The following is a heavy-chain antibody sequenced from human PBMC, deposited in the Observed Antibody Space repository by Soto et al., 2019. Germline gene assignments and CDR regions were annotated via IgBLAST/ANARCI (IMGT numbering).Heavy chain of an antibody. J-gene: IGHJ6*03. V-gene: IGHV3-21*02. CDR3: ARDFFGSGPDYYLDV. D-gene: IGHD3-10*01. CDR1: GFNFEVYS. CDR2: ISRGSRFL. Sequence: EVKLVESGGGLVKPGESLRLSCAASGFNFEVYSMNWVRQTPVKGLEWVSSISRGSRFLHYAVSIKGRFTISRDDAESSLHLQIDSLRAEDTAVYFCARDFFGSGPDYYLDVWGTGTTVTVS.